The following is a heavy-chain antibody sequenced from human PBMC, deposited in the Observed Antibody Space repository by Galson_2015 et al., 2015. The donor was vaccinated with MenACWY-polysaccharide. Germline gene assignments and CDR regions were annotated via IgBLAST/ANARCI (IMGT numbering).Heavy chain of an antibody. J-gene: IGHJ6*02. CDR3: ARAYCDRITCYGMDV. V-gene: IGHV3-30-3*01. CDR2: ISYDETNK. CDR1: GFTFNSYA. Sequence: SLRLSCAASGFTFNSYAMHWVRQAPGKGLEWLAVISYDETNKYYADSVKGRFTISRDNSKNTLYLQMNSLRAEDTAVFYCARAYCDRITCYGMDVWGQGTTAAVSS. D-gene: IGHD2/OR15-2a*01.